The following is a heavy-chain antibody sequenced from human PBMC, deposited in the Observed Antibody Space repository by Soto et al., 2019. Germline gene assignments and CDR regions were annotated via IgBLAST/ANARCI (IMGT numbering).Heavy chain of an antibody. Sequence: QVQLVQSGAEVKKPGASVKVSCKASGYTFTSYAMHWVRQAPGQRLEWMGWINAGNGNTKYSQKFQGRVTITRDTSASTAYMELSSLRSEDTAVYYCARDGGSGWYLPSGGWFDPWGQGTLVTVSS. V-gene: IGHV1-3*01. CDR3: ARDGGSGWYLPSGGWFDP. CDR2: INAGNGNT. J-gene: IGHJ5*02. D-gene: IGHD6-19*01. CDR1: GYTFTSYA.